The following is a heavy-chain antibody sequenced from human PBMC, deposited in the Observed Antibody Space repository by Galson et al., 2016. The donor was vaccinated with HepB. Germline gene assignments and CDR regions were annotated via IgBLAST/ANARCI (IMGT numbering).Heavy chain of an antibody. CDR1: GGSMSSYY. V-gene: IGHV4-59*12. J-gene: IGHJ4*02. Sequence: ETLSLTCTVSGGSMSSYYWTWIRQPPGKVLEWIGYMYYSGGSNYNPSLKNRVTISVDTSENQFSLKLSSVTAADTAVYYCARDGSAAGTSLDYWGQGTLVTVSS. CDR3: ARDGSAAGTSLDY. CDR2: MYYSGGS. D-gene: IGHD6-13*01.